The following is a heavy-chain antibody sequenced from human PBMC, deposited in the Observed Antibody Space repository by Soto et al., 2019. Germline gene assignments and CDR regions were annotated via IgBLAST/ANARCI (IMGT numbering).Heavy chain of an antibody. Sequence: QITLKESGPTLVKPTQTLTLTCTFSGFSLSTSGVGVGWIRQPPGKALEWLALIYWDDDKRYSPSLKSRLTIPKDTSXXQXVXXMTNMDPVDTATYYCAHTGDIVLVPAAEGYYGMDVWGQGTTVTVSS. CDR2: IYWDDDK. V-gene: IGHV2-5*02. CDR3: AHTGDIVLVPAAEGYYGMDV. CDR1: GFSLSTSGVG. J-gene: IGHJ6*02. D-gene: IGHD2-2*01.